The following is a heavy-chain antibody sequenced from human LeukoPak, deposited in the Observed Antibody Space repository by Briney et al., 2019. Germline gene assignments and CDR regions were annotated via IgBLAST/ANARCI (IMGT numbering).Heavy chain of an antibody. Sequence: PSETLSLTCAVYGGSFSGYYWSWIRQPPGKGLEGIGEINHSGSTNYNPSLKSRVTISVDTSKNQFSLKLSSVTAADTAVYYCARDCTSTSCYLVESLDVWGERTTVTVSS. V-gene: IGHV4-34*01. CDR2: INHSGST. CDR3: ARDCTSTSCYLVESLDV. D-gene: IGHD2-2*01. J-gene: IGHJ6*04. CDR1: GGSFSGYY.